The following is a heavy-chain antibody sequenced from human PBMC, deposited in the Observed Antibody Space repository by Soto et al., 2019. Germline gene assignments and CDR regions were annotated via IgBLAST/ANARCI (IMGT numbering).Heavy chain of an antibody. D-gene: IGHD3-22*01. CDR2: ISAYNGNT. J-gene: IGHJ5*02. Sequence: QVQLVQSGAEVKKPGASVKVSCKASGYTFTSYGISWVRQAPGQGLEWMGWISAYNGNTNYAQKLQGRVTMTTDTSTSTGYMELRSLRSDDTAVYYCARGKDYYDSSGYSYWFDPWGQGTLVTVSS. CDR3: ARGKDYYDSSGYSYWFDP. V-gene: IGHV1-18*01. CDR1: GYTFTSYG.